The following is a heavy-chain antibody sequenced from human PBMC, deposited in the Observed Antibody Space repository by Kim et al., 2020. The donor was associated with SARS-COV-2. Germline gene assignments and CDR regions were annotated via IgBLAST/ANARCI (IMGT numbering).Heavy chain of an antibody. CDR2: IYTSGST. V-gene: IGHV4-61*02. J-gene: IGHJ4*02. Sequence: SETLSLTCTVSGGSISSGSYYWSWIRQPAGKGLEWIGRIYTSGSTNYNPSLKSRVTISVDTSKNQFSLKLSSVTAADTAVYYCASAPRLGKRISPLDYWGQGTLVTVSS. CDR3: ASAPRLGKRISPLDY. CDR1: GGSISSGSYY. D-gene: IGHD1-1*01.